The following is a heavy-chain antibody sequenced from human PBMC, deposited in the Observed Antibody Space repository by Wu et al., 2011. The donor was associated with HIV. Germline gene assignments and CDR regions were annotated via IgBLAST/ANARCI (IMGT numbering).Heavy chain of an antibody. D-gene: IGHD3-10*01. V-gene: IGHV1-69*12. J-gene: IGHJ6*03. CDR2: IMPIFGTA. CDR3: AREYMVRGTYYFYYMDV. CDR1: GGSFSGYA. Sequence: QVQLVQSGAEVKKPGSSVKVSCKASGGSFSGYALSWVRQAPGQGLEWMGGIMPIFGTASYAQKFQGRVTITADEFTNTAYMELSSLRSEDTAVYYCAREYMVRGTYYFYYMDVWGKGTTVTVSS.